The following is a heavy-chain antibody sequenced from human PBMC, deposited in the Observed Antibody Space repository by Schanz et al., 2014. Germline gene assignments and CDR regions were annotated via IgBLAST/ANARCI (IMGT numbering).Heavy chain of an antibody. D-gene: IGHD3-3*01. Sequence: EVQLVESGGDLVQPGGSLRLSCAASGFGFDDYAMSWVRQAPGKGLEWVSYISGSSSTKYYADSVKGRFTISRDNGKKSLYLQMNSLRAEDTAVYYCARGVRIDYWGQGTLVTVSS. CDR3: ARGVRIDY. V-gene: IGHV3-48*01. CDR2: ISGSSSTK. J-gene: IGHJ4*02. CDR1: GFGFDDYA.